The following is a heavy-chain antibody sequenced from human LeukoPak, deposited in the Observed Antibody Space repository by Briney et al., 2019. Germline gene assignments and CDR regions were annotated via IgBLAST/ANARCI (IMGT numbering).Heavy chain of an antibody. J-gene: IGHJ4*02. CDR1: GDRVSSNSAA. V-gene: IGHV6-1*01. CDR3: ARDPEMTTTNYFDF. CDR2: TYYRSKWKN. D-gene: IGHD5-24*01. Sequence: SQTLSLTCAISGDRVSSNSAAWNWIRQSPSRGLEWLGRTYYRSKWKNDYAISVKSRIIINPDTSKNQFSLQLNSVTPEDTAVYYCARDPEMTTTNYFDFWGQGTLVTVSS.